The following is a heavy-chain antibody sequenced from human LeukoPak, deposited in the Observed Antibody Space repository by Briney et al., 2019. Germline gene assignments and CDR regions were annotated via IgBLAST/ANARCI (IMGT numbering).Heavy chain of an antibody. Sequence: ASVKVSCKASGYTLTELSMHWVRQAPGKGLEWMGGFDPEDGETIYAQKFQGRVTMTEDTSTDTAYMELSSLRSEDTAVYYCATELQQLVNPLAFDYWGQGTLVTVSS. J-gene: IGHJ4*02. D-gene: IGHD6-13*01. CDR3: ATELQQLVNPLAFDY. CDR1: GYTLTELS. CDR2: FDPEDGET. V-gene: IGHV1-24*01.